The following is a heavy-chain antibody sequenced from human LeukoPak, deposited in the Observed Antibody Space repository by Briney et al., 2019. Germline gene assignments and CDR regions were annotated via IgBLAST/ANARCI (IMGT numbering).Heavy chain of an antibody. CDR2: IYTSGST. D-gene: IGHD6-19*01. V-gene: IGHV4-4*07. CDR1: GGSISSYY. CDR3: ASTPIAVAGLGAFDI. J-gene: IGHJ3*02. Sequence: SETLSLTCTVSGGSISSYYWSWIRQPAGKGLEWIGRIYTSGSTNYNPSLKSRVTMSVDTSKNQFSLKLSSVTAADTAVYYCASTPIAVAGLGAFDIWGQGTMVTVSS.